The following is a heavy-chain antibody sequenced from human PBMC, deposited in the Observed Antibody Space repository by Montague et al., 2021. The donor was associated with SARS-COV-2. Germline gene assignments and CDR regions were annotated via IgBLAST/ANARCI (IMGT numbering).Heavy chain of an antibody. D-gene: IGHD3-9*01. V-gene: IGHV4-59*01. J-gene: IGHJ4*02. CDR1: GGSISHYY. Sequence: SETLSLTCAVSGGSISHYYWSWIRQPPGQGLELIGYIYSSGGTNYNPSLKSRVTLSLDAAKNHFSLRLSSVTAADTAVYYCARRTDILTGYYDYWGQGTLVTVSS. CDR3: ARRTDILTGYYDY. CDR2: IYSSGGT.